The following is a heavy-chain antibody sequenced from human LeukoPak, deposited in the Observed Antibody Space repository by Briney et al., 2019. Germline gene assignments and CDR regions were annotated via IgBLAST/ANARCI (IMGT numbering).Heavy chain of an antibody. CDR1: GFTFSSYW. CDR3: ARESCSGGSCYPDP. D-gene: IGHD2-15*01. J-gene: IGHJ5*02. Sequence: GGSLRLSCAASGFTFSSYWMHWVRQAPGKGLVWVSRINSDGSSTGYADSVKGRFTISRDNAKNTLYLQMNSLRAEDTAVYYCARESCSGGSCYPDPWGQGTLVTVSS. V-gene: IGHV3-74*01. CDR2: INSDGSST.